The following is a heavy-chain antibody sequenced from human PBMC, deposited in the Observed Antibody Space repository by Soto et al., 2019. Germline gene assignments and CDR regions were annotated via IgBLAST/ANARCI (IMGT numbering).Heavy chain of an antibody. J-gene: IGHJ4*02. CDR1: GDSFNTFA. Sequence: QVQLVQSGAEVKKPGSSVKLSCKASGDSFNTFAVTWVRQAPGQGLEWMGGIIPNFDTPNYAQKFQGRVTIIADKSTSTPYMELSSLRAEDMAVYYCARPYYDSSGYYLWYYDYWGQGTLVTVSS. D-gene: IGHD3-22*01. CDR3: ARPYYDSSGYYLWYYDY. CDR2: IIPNFDTP. V-gene: IGHV1-69*06.